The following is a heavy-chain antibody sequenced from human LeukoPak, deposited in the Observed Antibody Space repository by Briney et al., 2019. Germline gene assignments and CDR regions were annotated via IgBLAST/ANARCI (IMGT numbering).Heavy chain of an antibody. CDR3: ARALRYVWGSYRLPFDP. CDR2: IKQDGSEK. Sequence: GGSLRLSCAASGFTFSSYWMSWVRQAPGKGLEWVANIKQDGSEKYYVDSVKGRFTISRDNAKNPLYLQMNSLRAEDTAVYYCARALRYVWGSYRLPFDPWGQGTLVTVSS. J-gene: IGHJ5*02. CDR1: GFTFSSYW. V-gene: IGHV3-7*01. D-gene: IGHD3-16*02.